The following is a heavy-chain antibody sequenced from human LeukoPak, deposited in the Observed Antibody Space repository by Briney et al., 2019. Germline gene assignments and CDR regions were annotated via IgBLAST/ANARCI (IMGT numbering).Heavy chain of an antibody. Sequence: SETLSLTCTVSGGSISSYYWSWIRQPAGKGLEWIGRIYTSGSTNCNPSLKSRVTISVDKSKNQFSLKLSSVTAADTAVYYCARNYLNWFDPWGQGTLVTVSS. CDR3: ARNYLNWFDP. CDR1: GGSISSYY. D-gene: IGHD5-24*01. V-gene: IGHV4-4*07. J-gene: IGHJ5*02. CDR2: IYTSGST.